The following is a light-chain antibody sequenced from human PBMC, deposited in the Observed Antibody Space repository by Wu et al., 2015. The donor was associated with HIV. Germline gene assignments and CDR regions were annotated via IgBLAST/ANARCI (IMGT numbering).Light chain of an antibody. CDR3: QQYNIYPLT. J-gene: IGKJ4*01. Sequence: DIQMTQSPSTLSASVGDRVTITCRASQSIGNWLAWCQQKPGKAPKLLIYKSSSLETGVPSRFSGSGSGTEFTLTISSLQPDDFGTYYCQQYNIYPLTFGGGTKVE. CDR2: KSS. CDR1: QSIGNW. V-gene: IGKV1-5*03.